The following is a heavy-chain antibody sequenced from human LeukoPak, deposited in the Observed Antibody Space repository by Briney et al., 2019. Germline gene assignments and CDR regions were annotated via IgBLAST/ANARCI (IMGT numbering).Heavy chain of an antibody. CDR1: GYTFNSFD. CDR2: MNPNSGNT. Sequence: GASVKVSCKASGYTFNSFDINWVRQATGQGLEWMGWMNPNSGNTGNAQKFQDRVTVTTNTSISTAYMELSSLRSEDTAVYYCARGSYTGTYIVDFWGQGTLATVSS. D-gene: IGHD1-26*01. CDR3: ARGSYTGTYIVDF. V-gene: IGHV1-8*01. J-gene: IGHJ4*02.